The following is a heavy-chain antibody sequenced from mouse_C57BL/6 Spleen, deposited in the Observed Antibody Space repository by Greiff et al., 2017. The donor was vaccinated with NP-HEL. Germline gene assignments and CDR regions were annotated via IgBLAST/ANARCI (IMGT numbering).Heavy chain of an antibody. J-gene: IGHJ3*01. CDR3: AIYDYDDPFAY. CDR1: GFSLTSYG. Sequence: VQLVESGPGLVAPSQSLSITCTVSGFSLTSYGVDWVRQPPGKGLEWLGVIWGGGSTTYTSALISRLSISKDKSKSQVFLKMSSLQTDDTAMYYCAIYDYDDPFAYWGQGTLVTVSA. CDR2: IWGGGST. V-gene: IGHV2-9*01. D-gene: IGHD2-4*01.